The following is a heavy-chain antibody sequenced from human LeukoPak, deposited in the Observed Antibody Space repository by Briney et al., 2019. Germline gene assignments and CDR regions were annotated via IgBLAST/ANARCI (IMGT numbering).Heavy chain of an antibody. CDR2: ISGTGDTT. D-gene: IGHD2-15*01. J-gene: IGHJ3*02. Sequence: PGGSLRLSCAASGFTFSIYDLSWVRQAPGKGLEWVSSISGTGDTTYYADSVKGRFTVSRDSSKNTMYLQMNSLRVEDTDVYYCSCYLRVIGNVDAFDTWGQGTLSASLQ. CDR1: GFTFSIYD. V-gene: IGHV3-23*01. CDR3: SCYLRVIGNVDAFDT.